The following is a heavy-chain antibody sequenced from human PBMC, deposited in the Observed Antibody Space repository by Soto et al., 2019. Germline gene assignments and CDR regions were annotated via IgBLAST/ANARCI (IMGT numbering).Heavy chain of an antibody. V-gene: IGHV4-39*01. J-gene: IGHJ4*02. CDR3: AERTTIPAIFHY. Sequence: QLQLQESGPGLVKPSETLSLTCTVSGGSISSSSYYWGWIRQPPGKGLEWIGSIYYSGSTYYNPSLKSRVIISVDTSKNQFSLKQSSVTAAHTDSYYCAERTTIPAIFHYWGQGTLVTVSS. CDR2: IYYSGST. CDR1: GGSISSSSYY. D-gene: IGHD2-2*01.